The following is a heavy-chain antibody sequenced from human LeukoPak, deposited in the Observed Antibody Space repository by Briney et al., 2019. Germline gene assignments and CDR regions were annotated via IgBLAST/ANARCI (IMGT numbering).Heavy chain of an antibody. CDR2: IYYSGST. CDR1: GGSIISSSYY. Sequence: SETLSLTCTVSGGSIISSSYYWSWIRQPPGKGLEWIGYIYYSGSTNYNPSLKSRVTISVDTSKNQFSLKLSSVTAADTAVYYCARGATTAPDLWGRGTLVTVSS. CDR3: ARGATTAPDL. V-gene: IGHV4-61*01. J-gene: IGHJ2*01. D-gene: IGHD4-17*01.